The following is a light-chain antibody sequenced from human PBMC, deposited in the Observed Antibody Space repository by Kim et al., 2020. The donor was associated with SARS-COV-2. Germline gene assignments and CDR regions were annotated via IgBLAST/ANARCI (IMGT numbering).Light chain of an antibody. CDR2: QDG. V-gene: IGLV3-1*01. Sequence: SPGQPASITTSGGDMWGNNAGWWQQQPGQSPVVLVYQDGRRRSAGPERFSAATSWDTAALLIIGTTQMEEAADYCQQWDDSTFWVFGGGTQLTVL. CDR1: DMWGNN. CDR3: QQWDDSTFWV. J-gene: IGLJ3*02.